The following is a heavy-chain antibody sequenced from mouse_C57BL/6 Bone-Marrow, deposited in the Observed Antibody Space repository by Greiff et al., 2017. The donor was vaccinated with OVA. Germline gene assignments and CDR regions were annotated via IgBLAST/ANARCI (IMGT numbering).Heavy chain of an antibody. J-gene: IGHJ4*01. V-gene: IGHV14-4*01. D-gene: IGHD2-5*01. CDR1: GFNIKDDY. CDR3: TTSYYSNPYYAMDY. CDR2: IDPENGDT. Sequence: VQLKESGAELVRPGASVKLSCTASGFNIKDDYMHWVKQRPEQGLEWIGWIDPENGDTEYASKFQGKATITADTSSNTAYLQLSSLTSEDTAVYYCTTSYYSNPYYAMDYWGQGTSVTVSS.